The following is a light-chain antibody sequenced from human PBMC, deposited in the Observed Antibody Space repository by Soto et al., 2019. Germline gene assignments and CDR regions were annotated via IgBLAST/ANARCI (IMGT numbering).Light chain of an antibody. CDR1: SSDVGGYNY. Sequence: SALTQPASVSGSPGQSITISCTGTSSDVGGYNYVSWYQQYPGKAPKLMIYDVSNRPSGVSNRFSGSKSGITASLTISGLQAEDEADYYCSSYTSSSTLVVFGGGTKVTVL. J-gene: IGLJ2*01. CDR3: SSYTSSSTLVV. CDR2: DVS. V-gene: IGLV2-14*01.